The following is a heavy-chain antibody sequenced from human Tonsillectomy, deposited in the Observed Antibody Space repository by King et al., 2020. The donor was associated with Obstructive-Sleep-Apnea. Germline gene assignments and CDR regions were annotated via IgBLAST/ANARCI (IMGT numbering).Heavy chain of an antibody. D-gene: IGHD1-26*01. CDR1: GYTFTSYG. J-gene: IGHJ3*02. CDR2: ISAYNGNT. Sequence: VQLVESGAEVKKPGASVKVSCKASGYTFTSYGFSWVRQAPGQGLEWMGWISAYNGNTDYAQKLQGRVTMTTDTSSSTAYMELRSLRSDDTAMHYCAREKYVGATAWIDAFDIWGQGTMVTVSS. V-gene: IGHV1-18*01. CDR3: AREKYVGATAWIDAFDI.